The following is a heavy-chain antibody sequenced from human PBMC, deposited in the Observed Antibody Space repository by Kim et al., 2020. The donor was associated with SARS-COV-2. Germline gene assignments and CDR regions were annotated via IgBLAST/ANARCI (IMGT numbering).Heavy chain of an antibody. Sequence: GGSLRLSCAASGFTVSSNYMSWVRQAPGKGLEWVSVIYSGGSTYYADSVKGRFTISRHNSKNTLYLQMNSLRAEDTAVYYCARGSGGSGYSYGYLRLRGGYYYGMDVWGQGTTVTVSS. J-gene: IGHJ6*02. D-gene: IGHD5-18*01. CDR1: GFTVSSNY. CDR3: ARGSGGSGYSYGYLRLRGGYYYGMDV. V-gene: IGHV3-53*04. CDR2: IYSGGST.